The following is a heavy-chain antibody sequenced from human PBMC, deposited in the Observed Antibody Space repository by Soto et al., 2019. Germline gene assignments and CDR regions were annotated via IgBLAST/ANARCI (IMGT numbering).Heavy chain of an antibody. Sequence: QITLKEAGPTLVKPTEPLTLSCTFSGFSFTTTRMGVGWTRQPPGKALEWLAIIYWDGVSRYNPLLRRRFTLTEDTSKNQVVLTITNMDPKDTATYYCAHRDSTGTTTYFDSWGQGIPVTVAS. CDR2: IYWDGVS. J-gene: IGHJ4*02. CDR3: AHRDSTGTTTYFDS. V-gene: IGHV2-5*02. D-gene: IGHD1-1*01. CDR1: GFSFTTTRMG.